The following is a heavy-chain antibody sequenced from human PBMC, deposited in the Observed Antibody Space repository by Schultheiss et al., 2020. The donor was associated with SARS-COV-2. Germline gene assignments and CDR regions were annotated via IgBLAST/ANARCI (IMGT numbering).Heavy chain of an antibody. V-gene: IGHV3-23*01. CDR2: ISGSGGST. CDR3: ARDHVFRGYDFGYYGMDV. CDR1: GFTFSSYA. D-gene: IGHD5-12*01. J-gene: IGHJ6*02. Sequence: GGSLRLSCAASGFTFSSYAMSWVRQAPGKGLEWVSAISGSGGSTYYADSVKGRFTISRDNSKNTLYLQMNSLRAEDTAVYYCARDHVFRGYDFGYYGMDVWGQGTTVTV.